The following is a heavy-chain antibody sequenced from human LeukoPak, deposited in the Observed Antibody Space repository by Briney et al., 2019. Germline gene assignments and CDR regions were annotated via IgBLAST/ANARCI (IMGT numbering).Heavy chain of an antibody. Sequence: SQTLSLTCAVSSGSISSGCYSWSWIRQPPGKGLEWIWYIYHSGSTYYNPSLKGRVTISVDRSKNQFSLKLSSVTAADTAVYYCARVLSLDWYFDLWGRGTLVTVSS. CDR1: SGSISSGCYS. V-gene: IGHV4-30-2*01. CDR2: IYHSGST. J-gene: IGHJ2*01. CDR3: ARVLSLDWYFDL.